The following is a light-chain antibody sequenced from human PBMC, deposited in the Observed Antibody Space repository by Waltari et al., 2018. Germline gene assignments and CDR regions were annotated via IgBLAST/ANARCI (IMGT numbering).Light chain of an antibody. CDR1: QGIRND. J-gene: IGKJ1*01. Sequence: AIQMTQSPSSLSASVGDRITITCRASQGIRNDLGLYQQKPGKAPNLLIYAASSLQSGVPSRFSGSGSGTDFTLTISSLQPEDFATYYCLQDYNYPHTFGQGTKVEIK. V-gene: IGKV1-6*01. CDR2: AAS. CDR3: LQDYNYPHT.